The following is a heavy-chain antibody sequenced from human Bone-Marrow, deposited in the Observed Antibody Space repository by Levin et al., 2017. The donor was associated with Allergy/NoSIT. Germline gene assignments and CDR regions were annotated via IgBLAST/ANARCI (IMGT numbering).Heavy chain of an antibody. D-gene: IGHD2-2*01. CDR3: ARGTPGCTSCPFDAFDI. CDR2: INHSGST. CDR1: GGSFRGYY. Sequence: SQTLSLTCAVYGGSFRGYYWSWIRQPPGKGLEWMGEINHSGSTNYNPSLKSRVTISVDTSKNQFSLKLSSVTAADTAVYSCARGTPGCTSCPFDAFDICGQGTMVTVSS. J-gene: IGHJ3*02. V-gene: IGHV4-34*01.